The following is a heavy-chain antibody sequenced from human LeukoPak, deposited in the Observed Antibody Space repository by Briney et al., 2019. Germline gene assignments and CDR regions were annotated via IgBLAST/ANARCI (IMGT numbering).Heavy chain of an antibody. D-gene: IGHD4-23*01. CDR3: ARERGTVATPYDAFDI. CDR1: GGSFSGYY. CDR2: INRSGST. Sequence: PSETLSLTCAVYGGSFSGYYWSWIRQPPGKGLEWIGEINRSGSTNYNPSLKSRVTISVDTSKNQFSLKLSSVTAADTAVYYCARERGTVATPYDAFDIWGQGTMVTVSS. J-gene: IGHJ3*02. V-gene: IGHV4-34*01.